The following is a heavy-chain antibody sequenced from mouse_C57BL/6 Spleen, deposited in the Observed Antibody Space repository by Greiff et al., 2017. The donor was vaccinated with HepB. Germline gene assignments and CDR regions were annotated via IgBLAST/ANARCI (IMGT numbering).Heavy chain of an antibody. Sequence: QVQLQQPGAELVKPGASVKMSCKASGYTFTSYWITWVKQRPGQGLEWIGDIYPGSGSTNYNEKFNSKATLTVDTSSSTAYMQLSSLTSEDSAVYYCARVRGNYPYYYAMDYWGQGTSVTVSS. CDR1: GYTFTSYW. CDR3: ARVRGNYPYYYAMDY. D-gene: IGHD2-1*01. CDR2: IYPGSGST. J-gene: IGHJ4*01. V-gene: IGHV1-55*01.